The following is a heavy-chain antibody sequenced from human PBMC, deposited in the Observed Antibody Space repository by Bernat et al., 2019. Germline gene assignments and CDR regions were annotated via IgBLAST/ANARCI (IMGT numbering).Heavy chain of an antibody. V-gene: IGHV1-18*01. CDR3: ARTIVVGPAARWGDAFDI. CDR2: ISAYNGNT. Sequence: QVQLVQSGAEVKKPGASVKVSCKASGYTFTSYGISWVRQAPGQGLEWMGWISAYNGNTNYAQKLQGRVTMTTDTSTSTAYMELRSLRSDDTAVYYCARTIVVGPAARWGDAFDIWGQGTMVTVSS. D-gene: IGHD2-2*01. J-gene: IGHJ3*02. CDR1: GYTFTSYG.